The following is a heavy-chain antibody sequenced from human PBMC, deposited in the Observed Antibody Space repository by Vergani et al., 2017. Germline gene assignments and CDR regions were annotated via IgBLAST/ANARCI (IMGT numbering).Heavy chain of an antibody. V-gene: IGHV4-61*02. D-gene: IGHD3-22*01. J-gene: IGHJ4*02. CDR2: IYTSGST. CDR1: GGSISSGSYY. Sequence: QVQLQESGPGLVKPSQTLSLTCPVSGGSISSGSYYWSWIRQPAGKGLEWIGRIYTSGSTNYNPSLKSRVTISVDTSKNQFSLKLSSVTAADTAVYYCARVGNFYYDSSGYYGYWGQGPLVTVSS. CDR3: ARVGNFYYDSSGYYGY.